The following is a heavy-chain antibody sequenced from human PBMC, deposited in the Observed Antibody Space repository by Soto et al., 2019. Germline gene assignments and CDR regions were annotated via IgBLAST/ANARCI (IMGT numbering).Heavy chain of an antibody. CDR3: ARDSPYSSSWYDLNWFDP. Sequence: GGSLRLSCAASGFTFSTYSMNWVRQAPGKGLEWVSYISSSSSTIYYADSVKGRFTISRDNAKNSLYLQMNSLRDEDTAVYYCARDSPYSSSWYDLNWFDPWGQGTLVTVSS. J-gene: IGHJ5*02. D-gene: IGHD6-13*01. CDR1: GFTFSTYS. CDR2: ISSSSSTI. V-gene: IGHV3-48*02.